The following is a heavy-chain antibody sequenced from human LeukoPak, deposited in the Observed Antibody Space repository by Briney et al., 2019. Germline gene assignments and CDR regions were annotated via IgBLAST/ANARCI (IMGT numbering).Heavy chain of an antibody. Sequence: GASVKVSCKASGYTFTGYYMHWVRQAPGQGLEWMGWINPNSGGTNYAQKFQGRVTMTRDTSSSTAYMELSRLRSDDTAVYYCARGYYYDRRGPTYYFDYWGQGTLVTVSS. CDR2: INPNSGGT. V-gene: IGHV1-2*02. CDR1: GYTFTGYY. D-gene: IGHD3-22*01. CDR3: ARGYYYDRRGPTYYFDY. J-gene: IGHJ4*02.